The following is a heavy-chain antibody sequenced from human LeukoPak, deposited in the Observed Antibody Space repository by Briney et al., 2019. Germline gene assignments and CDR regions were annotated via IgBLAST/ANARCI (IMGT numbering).Heavy chain of an antibody. D-gene: IGHD3-22*01. CDR2: IRYDGSNK. CDR3: AKVHYYDRELRWYFDY. J-gene: IGHJ4*02. CDR1: GFTFSSYG. V-gene: IGHV3-30*02. Sequence: GGSLRLSCAASGFTFSSYGMHWVRQAPGKGLEWVAFIRYDGSNKYYADSVKGRFTISRDNSKNTLYLQMNSLRAEDTAVYYCAKVHYYDRELRWYFDYWGQGTLVTVSS.